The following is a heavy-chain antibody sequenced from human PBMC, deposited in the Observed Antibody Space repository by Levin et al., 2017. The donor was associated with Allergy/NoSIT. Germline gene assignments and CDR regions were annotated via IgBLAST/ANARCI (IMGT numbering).Heavy chain of an antibody. CDR2: IKQDGSEK. V-gene: IGHV3-7*01. CDR3: ARDGGAARHLYYYMDV. J-gene: IGHJ6*03. D-gene: IGHD6-6*01. Sequence: PGGSLRLSCAASGFTFSSYWMSWVRQAPGKGLEWVANIKQDGSEKYYVDSVKGRFTISRDNAKNSLYLQMNSLRAEDTAVYYCARDGGAARHLYYYMDVWGKGTTVTVSS. CDR1: GFTFSSYW.